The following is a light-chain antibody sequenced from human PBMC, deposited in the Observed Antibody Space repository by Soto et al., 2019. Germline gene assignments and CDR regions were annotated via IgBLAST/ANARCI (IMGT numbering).Light chain of an antibody. J-gene: IGLJ3*02. CDR2: VNSDGSH. Sequence: QLVLTQSPSASASLGASVKLTCTLDSGHSSYAIAWHQQQPEKGPRFLMKVNSDGSHNKGDGIPDRFSGSSSGAERYLTISSLQSEDEADYYCQTWGTGLRVFGGGTKVTVL. V-gene: IGLV4-69*01. CDR1: SGHSSYA. CDR3: QTWGTGLRV.